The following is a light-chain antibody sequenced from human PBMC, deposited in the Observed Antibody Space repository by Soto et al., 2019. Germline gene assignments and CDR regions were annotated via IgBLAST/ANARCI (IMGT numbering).Light chain of an antibody. V-gene: IGKV1-5*01. J-gene: IGKJ1*01. CDR2: AAS. CDR1: QTISTW. Sequence: DIQMTQSPSSLSASVGDRVTITCRASQTISTWVAWYQHKPGKAPKLLIYAASTLQSGVPSRFSGSGSGTEFTLTISTLQPDDFATYYCQQYNSYLVTFGQGTKVDI. CDR3: QQYNSYLVT.